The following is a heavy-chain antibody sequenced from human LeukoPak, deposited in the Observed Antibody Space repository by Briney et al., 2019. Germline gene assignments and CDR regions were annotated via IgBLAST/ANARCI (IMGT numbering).Heavy chain of an antibody. CDR2: IYYSGYT. CDR3: ARNYDFGLNDFDY. CDR1: GGSTSSYY. Sequence: PSETLSLTCTVSGGSTSSYYWSSVREPPGKGLGWIGYIYYSGYTNYNPSLKSRVSISVDMSKNQFSLKLSSVTAADTAVYYCARNYDFGLNDFDYWGQGTVVTVSS. J-gene: IGHJ4*02. D-gene: IGHD3-3*01. V-gene: IGHV4-59*08.